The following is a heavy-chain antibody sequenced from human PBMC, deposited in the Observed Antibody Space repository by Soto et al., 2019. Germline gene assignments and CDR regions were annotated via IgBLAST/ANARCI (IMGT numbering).Heavy chain of an antibody. CDR2: IYYSGST. V-gene: IGHV4-31*03. D-gene: IGHD3-10*01. CDR1: GGSISSGGYY. J-gene: IGHJ3*02. CDR3: ARGGEWVGAFDI. Sequence: SETLSLTCTVSGGSISSGGYYWSWIRQHPGKGLEWIGYIYYSGSTYYNPSLKSRVTISVDTSKNQFSLKLSSVTAADTAVYYCARGGEWVGAFDIWGQGTMVTVSS.